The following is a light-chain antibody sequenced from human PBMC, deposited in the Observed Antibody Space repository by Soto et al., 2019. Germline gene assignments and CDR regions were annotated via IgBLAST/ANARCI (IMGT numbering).Light chain of an antibody. Sequence: QSALTQPPSVSAAPGQKVTISCSGSSANIGNNYVSWYHQVPGTAPQVVIYYNDHSPSGIPDRCSAAKSGTSATLGITGLQTGDEADYYCLTWDSSLSVAVFGGGTKLTVL. CDR1: SANIGNNY. J-gene: IGLJ2*01. CDR2: YND. CDR3: LTWDSSLSVAV. V-gene: IGLV1-51*01.